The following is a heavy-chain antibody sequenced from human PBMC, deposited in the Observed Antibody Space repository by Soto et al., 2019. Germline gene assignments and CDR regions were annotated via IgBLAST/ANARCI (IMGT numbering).Heavy chain of an antibody. J-gene: IGHJ4*02. CDR1: GFTFTRYS. Sequence: GGSLRLSCAASGFTFTRYSMNWVRQAPGKGLEWVSSISSTTNYIYYGDSMKGRFTISRDNAKNSLYLEMNSLRAEDTAVYYCARESEDLTSNFDYWSQGTLVTVSS. CDR2: ISSTTNYI. V-gene: IGHV3-21*06. CDR3: ARESEDLTSNFDY.